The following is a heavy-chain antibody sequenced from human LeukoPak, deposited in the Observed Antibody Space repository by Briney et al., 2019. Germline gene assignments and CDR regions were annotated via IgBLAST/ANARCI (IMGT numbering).Heavy chain of an antibody. J-gene: IGHJ4*02. CDR2: ISGSGDRT. CDR3: AKGLGIAAAGSSFDY. D-gene: IGHD6-13*01. CDR1: GFTFSTFA. V-gene: IGHV3-23*01. Sequence: PGGSLRLPCGASGFTFSTFAISWVRQAPGKGLEWVSAISGSGDRTYYADSVKGRFTISRDNSKNTLYLQMNSLRAEDTAVYYCAKGLGIAAAGSSFDYWGQGALVTVSS.